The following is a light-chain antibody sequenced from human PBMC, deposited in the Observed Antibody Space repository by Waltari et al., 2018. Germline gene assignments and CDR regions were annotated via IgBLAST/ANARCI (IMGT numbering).Light chain of an antibody. CDR2: KAS. J-gene: IGKJ2*01. CDR3: QQYHTLYT. Sequence: DIQMTQSPSTLSASVGDRVTITCRASQSISSWLAWYQQKPGKAPKLLIYKASSLESGVPSRFSGSGSGTEFTLTISSLQPNDFATYYCQQYHTLYTFGQRTKLEI. V-gene: IGKV1-5*03. CDR1: QSISSW.